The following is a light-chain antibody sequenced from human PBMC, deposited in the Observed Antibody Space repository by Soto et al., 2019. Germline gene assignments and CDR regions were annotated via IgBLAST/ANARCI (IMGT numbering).Light chain of an antibody. CDR1: QSISSW. V-gene: IGKV1-5*03. J-gene: IGKJ1*01. CDR2: KAS. CDR3: QQYNTYSWT. Sequence: DIQMTQSPSTLSASVGDRVTITCRASQSISSWLAWYQQKPGKAPNLLIYKASTLESGVPSRVSGSGSGTEFTLTISSLQPDDFATYYCQQYNTYSWTFGQGTKVDIK.